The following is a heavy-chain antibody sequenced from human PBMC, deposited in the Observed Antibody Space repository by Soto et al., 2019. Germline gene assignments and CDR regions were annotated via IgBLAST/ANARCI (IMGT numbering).Heavy chain of an antibody. D-gene: IGHD3-3*01. CDR1: GASISRDH. V-gene: IGHV4-59*08. CDR2: EYSGST. CDR3: ATYYDFWSGYLDY. Sequence: SETLSLTCTVSGASISRDHWNWIRQPPGKGLEWIGEYSGSTNYNPSLKSRVTISVDTSKNQFSLKLSSVTAADTAVYFCATYYDFWSGYLDYWGQGTLVTVSS. J-gene: IGHJ4*02.